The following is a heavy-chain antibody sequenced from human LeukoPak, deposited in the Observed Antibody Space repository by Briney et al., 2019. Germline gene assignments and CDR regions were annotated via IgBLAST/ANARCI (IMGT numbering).Heavy chain of an antibody. D-gene: IGHD4-23*01. CDR3: ATELRWKEY. Sequence: ASVKVSCKASGYTFTSYDINWLRQATGQGLEWLGWMNPNSGNTGYAQKFQGRVTMTSDTSIDTAYMELSSLRSEDTAVYYCATELRWKEYWGQGTLVTVSS. V-gene: IGHV1-8*01. CDR1: GYTFTSYD. J-gene: IGHJ4*02. CDR2: MNPNSGNT.